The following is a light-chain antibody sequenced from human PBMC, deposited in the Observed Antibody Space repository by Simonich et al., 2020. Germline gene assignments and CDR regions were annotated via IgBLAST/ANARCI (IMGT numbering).Light chain of an antibody. CDR3: MQSIQLPPT. Sequence: DIVMTQTPLSLSVTPGQPASISCKSSQRLLPSDGKTYLSWYLQKPGQSPQLLIYEGYNRFTGVPERFSGSGSGTDFTLKISRVEAEDVGVYYCMQSIQLPPTFGQGTKLEIK. CDR1: QRLLPSDGKTY. J-gene: IGKJ2*01. V-gene: IGKV2D-29*02. CDR2: EGY.